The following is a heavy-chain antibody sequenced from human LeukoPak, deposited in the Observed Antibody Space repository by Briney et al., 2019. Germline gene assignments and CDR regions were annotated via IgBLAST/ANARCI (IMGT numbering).Heavy chain of an antibody. Sequence: SVKVSCKASGGTFSSYAISWVRQAPGQGLEWMEGIIPIFGTANYAQKIQGRVTITTDESTSTAYMELSSLRSEDTAVYYCAVGVIRYDSSGPYWYFDLWGRGTLVTVSS. J-gene: IGHJ2*01. CDR3: AVGVIRYDSSGPYWYFDL. V-gene: IGHV1-69*05. CDR1: GGTFSSYA. D-gene: IGHD3-22*01. CDR2: IIPIFGTA.